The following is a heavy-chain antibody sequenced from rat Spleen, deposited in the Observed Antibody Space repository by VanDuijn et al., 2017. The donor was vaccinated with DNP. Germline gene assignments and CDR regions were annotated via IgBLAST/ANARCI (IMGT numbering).Heavy chain of an antibody. Sequence: EVQLVESGGGLVQPGRSLKLSCAASGFTFSDYNMAWVRQAPKKGLEWVATISYDGSSTYYRDSVKGRFTISRDNAKSTLYLQMDSLRSEDTATYYCAREKLGPFAYWGQGTLVTVS. J-gene: IGHJ3*01. D-gene: IGHD5-1*01. V-gene: IGHV5-7*01. CDR3: AREKLGPFAY. CDR1: GFTFSDYN. CDR2: ISYDGSST.